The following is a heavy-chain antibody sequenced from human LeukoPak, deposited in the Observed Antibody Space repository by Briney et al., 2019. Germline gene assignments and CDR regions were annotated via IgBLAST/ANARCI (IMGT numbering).Heavy chain of an antibody. CDR3: AKDSTRYGSGSYDLFDY. Sequence: GGSLRLSCAASGFTYITYWMNWVRQAPGKGLEWVAAISGSGGSTYYADSVKGRFTISRDNSKNTLYLQMNSLRAEDTAVYYCAKDSTRYGSGSYDLFDYWGQGTLVTVSS. D-gene: IGHD3-10*01. V-gene: IGHV3-23*01. J-gene: IGHJ4*02. CDR1: GFTYITYW. CDR2: ISGSGGST.